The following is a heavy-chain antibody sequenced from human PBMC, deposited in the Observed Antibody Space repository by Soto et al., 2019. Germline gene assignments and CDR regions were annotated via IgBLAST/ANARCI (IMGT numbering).Heavy chain of an antibody. CDR2: TYYSGST. CDR1: GGSISSGDYY. Sequence: SATLSLTCTVSGGSISSGDYYWSWIRQPPGKGLEWIGYTYYSGSTYYNPSLKSRVTISVDTSKNQFSLKQTSVTAADTAVYYCARDKITGLFDYWGRGTLVTVSS. D-gene: IGHD2-8*02. CDR3: ARDKITGLFDY. J-gene: IGHJ4*02. V-gene: IGHV4-30-4*01.